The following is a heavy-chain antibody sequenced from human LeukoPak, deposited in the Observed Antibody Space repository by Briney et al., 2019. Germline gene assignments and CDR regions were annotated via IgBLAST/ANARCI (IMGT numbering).Heavy chain of an antibody. CDR2: ISYDGSNK. J-gene: IGHJ4*02. V-gene: IGHV3-30-3*01. D-gene: IGHD1-26*01. Sequence: GGSLRLSCAASGFTFSSYAMHWVRQAPGKGLEWVAVISYDGSNKYYADSVKGRFTISRDNSKNTLYLQMNSLRAEDTAVCYCARGASGRNYVIDHWGQGILVTVSS. CDR3: ARGASGRNYVIDH. CDR1: GFTFSSYA.